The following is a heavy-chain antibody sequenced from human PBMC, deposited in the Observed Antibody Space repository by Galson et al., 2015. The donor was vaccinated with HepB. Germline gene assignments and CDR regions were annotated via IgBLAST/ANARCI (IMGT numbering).Heavy chain of an antibody. CDR1: GFTFSSYS. CDR3: ARAGPGASYDYVWGSYRFSAPPPDY. Sequence: SLRLSCAASGFTFSSYSMNWVRQAPGKGLEWVSAISGSGGSTYYADSVKGRFTISRDNSKNTLYLQMNSLRAEDTAVYYCARAGPGASYDYVWGSYRFSAPPPDYWGQGTLVTVSS. J-gene: IGHJ4*02. V-gene: IGHV3-23*01. D-gene: IGHD3-16*02. CDR2: ISGSGGST.